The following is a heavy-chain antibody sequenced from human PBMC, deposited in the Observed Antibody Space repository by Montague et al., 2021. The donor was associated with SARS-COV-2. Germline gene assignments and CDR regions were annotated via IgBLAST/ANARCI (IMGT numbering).Heavy chain of an antibody. CDR3: ARDTRITMIVVVQGYGMDV. CDR1: GGSISSSSYY. Sequence: SETLSLTCTVSGGSISSSSYYWGWIRQPPGKGLEWIGSIYYSGSTYYNPSLKSRVTISVDTSKNQFSLKLSSVTAADTAVYYCARDTRITMIVVVQGYGMDVWGQGTRVTVS. V-gene: IGHV4-39*07. J-gene: IGHJ6*02. CDR2: IYYSGST. D-gene: IGHD3-22*01.